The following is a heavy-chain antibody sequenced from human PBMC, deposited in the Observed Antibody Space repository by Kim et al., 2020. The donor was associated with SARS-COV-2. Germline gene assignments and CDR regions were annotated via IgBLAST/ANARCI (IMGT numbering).Heavy chain of an antibody. CDR3: ARGRFCSSSNCYSYMDV. D-gene: IGHD2-2*01. Sequence: GGSLRLSCAASGFGFSVYGMHWVRQAPGKGLEWVAVIWYDGSNKEYADSVKGRFTISRDNSKNTLYLEMNILRADDTAVYFCARGRFCSSSNCYSYMDV. V-gene: IGHV3-33*01. CDR1: GFGFSVYG. J-gene: IGHJ6*03. CDR2: IWYDGSNK.